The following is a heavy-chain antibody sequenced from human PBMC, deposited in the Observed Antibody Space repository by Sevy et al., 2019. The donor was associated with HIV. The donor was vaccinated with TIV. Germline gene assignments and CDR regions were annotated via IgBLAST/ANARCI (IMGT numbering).Heavy chain of an antibody. D-gene: IGHD4-17*01. CDR3: AHSLYGDYIGGYFDY. CDR2: IYWDDNK. V-gene: IGHV2-5*02. CDR1: GFSLSTSGVG. J-gene: IGHJ4*02. Sequence: SGPTLVKPTQTLTLTCTFSGFSLSTSGVGMGWIRQPPGKALEWLALIYWDDNKRYSPSLRSRLTITKDTSKNQVVLTMTNMDPVDTATYYCAHSLYGDYIGGYFDYWGQGTLVTVSS.